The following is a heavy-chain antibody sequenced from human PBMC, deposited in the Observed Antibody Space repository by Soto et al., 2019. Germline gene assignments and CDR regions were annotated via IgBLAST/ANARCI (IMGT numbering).Heavy chain of an antibody. CDR1: GFTFSSYW. CDR2: IKQDESEK. CDR3: ARGDYFDRRFDY. Sequence: GGSLRLSCAVSGFTFSSYWMSWVRQAPGKGLEWVATIKQDESEKYYVDSVKGRFTVSRDNAKNSLYLQMNSLRVEDTAVYYCARGDYFDRRFDYWGQGTLVTVPQ. V-gene: IGHV3-7*03. J-gene: IGHJ4*02. D-gene: IGHD3-22*01.